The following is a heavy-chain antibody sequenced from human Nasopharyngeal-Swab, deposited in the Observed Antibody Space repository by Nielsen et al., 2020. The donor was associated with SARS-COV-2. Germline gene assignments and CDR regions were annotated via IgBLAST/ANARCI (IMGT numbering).Heavy chain of an antibody. D-gene: IGHD6-6*01. J-gene: IGHJ6*02. CDR3: AARALGYYYYGMDV. CDR1: GFSLSTSGLC. CDR2: IDWDDDK. V-gene: IGHV2-70*11. Sequence: SGPTLVKPTQTLTLTCTFSGFSLSTSGLCVSWIRQPTGKALEWLARIDWDDDKYYSTSLKTRLTISKDTSKNQVVLTMTNMDPVDTATYYCAARALGYYYYGMDVWGQGTTVTVSS.